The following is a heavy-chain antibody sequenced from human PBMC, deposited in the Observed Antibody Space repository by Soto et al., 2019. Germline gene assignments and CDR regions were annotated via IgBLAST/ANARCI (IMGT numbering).Heavy chain of an antibody. V-gene: IGHV3-7*01. J-gene: IGHJ6*02. CDR3: ASGNYYNGMDV. CDR1: GFTFSNFW. Sequence: EVQLLGSGGSLVQPGGSLRLSCAASGFTFSNFWMTWVRQAPGKGLEWVANIKKDGSEQYYVDSVKGRFTVSRDNAKNSVDLQMNSLRPEDTAVYYCASGNYYNGMDVWGQGTTVIVSS. CDR2: IKKDGSEQ. D-gene: IGHD3-3*01.